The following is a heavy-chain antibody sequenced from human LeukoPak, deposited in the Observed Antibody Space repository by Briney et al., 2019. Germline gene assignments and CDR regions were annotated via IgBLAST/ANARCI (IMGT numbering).Heavy chain of an antibody. J-gene: IGHJ6*02. CDR2: IYYSGST. Sequence: PSETLSLTCAVYGGSFSGYYWSWIRQPPGKGLEWIGYIYYSGSTNYNPSLKSRVTISVDTSKNQFSLKLSSVTAADTAVYYCARAYCGGDCYSDSVYYYYGMDVWGQGTTVTVSS. CDR3: ARAYCGGDCYSDSVYYYYGMDV. CDR1: GGSFSGYY. D-gene: IGHD2-21*02. V-gene: IGHV4-59*01.